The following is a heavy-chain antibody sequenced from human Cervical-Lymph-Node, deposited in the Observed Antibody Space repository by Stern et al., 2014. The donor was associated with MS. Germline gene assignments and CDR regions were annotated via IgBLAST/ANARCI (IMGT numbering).Heavy chain of an antibody. CDR1: GGTFSTYT. D-gene: IGHD2-15*01. CDR3: ATGGSGFFDS. Sequence: QVKLVQSGAEVKKPGSSVKVSCKTSGGTFSTYTFSWLRQAPGQGLAWMGGTTPIFGAVKYTQSFQGRVTITADESTSTVDMELSGLRSEDTAVYYCATGGSGFFDSWGQGTLVTVSS. V-gene: IGHV1-69*01. CDR2: TTPIFGAV. J-gene: IGHJ4*02.